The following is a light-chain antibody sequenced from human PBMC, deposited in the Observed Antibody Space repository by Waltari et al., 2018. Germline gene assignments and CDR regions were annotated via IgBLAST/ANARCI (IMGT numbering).Light chain of an antibody. CDR1: SSNIGAGYD. CDR3: QSYDSRSSSWV. CDR2: GNS. V-gene: IGLV1-40*01. Sequence: QSVLTQPPSVSGAPGQRVTISCTGSSSNIGAGYDVHWYQPLPGTAPKLLIDGNSNRPSGVPDRVSGSKSGTSASLAITGLQAEDEADYYCQSYDSRSSSWVFGGGTKLTVL. J-gene: IGLJ3*02.